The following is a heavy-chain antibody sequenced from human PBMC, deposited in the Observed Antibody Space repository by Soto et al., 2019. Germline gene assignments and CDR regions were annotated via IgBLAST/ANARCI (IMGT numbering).Heavy chain of an antibody. CDR3: ARNGYRSGWMGYYFDY. CDR2: IYYSGST. D-gene: IGHD6-19*01. V-gene: IGHV4-59*08. Sequence: SETLSLTCTVSGGSISSYYWSWIRQPPGKGLEWIGYIYYSGSTNYNPSLKSRVTISVDTSKNQFSLKLSSVTAADTAVYYCARNGYRSGWMGYYFDYWGQGTLVTVSS. CDR1: GGSISSYY. J-gene: IGHJ4*02.